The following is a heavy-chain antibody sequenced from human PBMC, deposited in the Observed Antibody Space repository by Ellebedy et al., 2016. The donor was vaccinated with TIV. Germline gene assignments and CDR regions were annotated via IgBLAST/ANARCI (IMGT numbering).Heavy chain of an antibody. J-gene: IGHJ4*02. CDR3: ARDYYGSGSYYCDY. CDR1: GFSFSRSS. Sequence: GESLKISCAVSGFSFSRSSMNWVRQAPGKGLEWVSSIRGSSSYMYYADSVKGRFTISRDNAKSSLYLQMNSLRAEDTATYYCARDYYGSGSYYCDYWGQGTLVTVSS. D-gene: IGHD3-10*01. CDR2: IRGSSSYM. V-gene: IGHV3-21*01.